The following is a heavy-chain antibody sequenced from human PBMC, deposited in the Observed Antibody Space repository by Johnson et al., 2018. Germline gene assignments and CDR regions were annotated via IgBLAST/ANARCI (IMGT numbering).Heavy chain of an antibody. V-gene: IGHV3-33*01. CDR1: GFMFSTYG. Sequence: QVQLVQSGGGVVQPGRSLRLSCAASGFMFSTYGMHWVRQAPGKGLEWVAVIWSDGNHKYYADSVKGRFTFSRDNSRNTLDLQMNSLRVEDTAMYFCERERSPFDACDIWGQGTMVTVSS. CDR2: IWSDGNHK. J-gene: IGHJ3*02. CDR3: ERERSPFDACDI.